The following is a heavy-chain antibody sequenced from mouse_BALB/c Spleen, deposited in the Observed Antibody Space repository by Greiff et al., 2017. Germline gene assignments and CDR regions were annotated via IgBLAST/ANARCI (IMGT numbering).Heavy chain of an antibody. Sequence: EVKLMESGPGLVKPSQSLSLTCSVTGYSITSGYYWNWIRQFPGNKLEWMGYISYDGSNNYNPSLKNRISITRDTSKNQFFLKLNSVTTEDTATYYCARGGGSSLFAYWGQGTLVTVSA. D-gene: IGHD1-1*01. CDR1: GYSITSGYY. CDR2: ISYDGSN. V-gene: IGHV3-6*02. J-gene: IGHJ3*01. CDR3: ARGGGSSLFAY.